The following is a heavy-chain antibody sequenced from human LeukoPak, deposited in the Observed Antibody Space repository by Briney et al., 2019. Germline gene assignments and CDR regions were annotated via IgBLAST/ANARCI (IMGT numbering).Heavy chain of an antibody. CDR3: ARAGRGYNYGFVPSEIDYYYYFLDV. CDR1: GGSFSGYY. V-gene: IGHV4-34*01. CDR2: INHSGST. Sequence: SETLSLTCAVYGGSFSGYYWSWIRQPPGKGLEWIGEINHSGSTNYNPSLKSRVTISVDTSKNQFSLKLSSVTAADTAVYYCARAGRGYNYGFVPSEIDYYYYFLDVWGKGTTVTVSS. D-gene: IGHD5-18*01. J-gene: IGHJ6*03.